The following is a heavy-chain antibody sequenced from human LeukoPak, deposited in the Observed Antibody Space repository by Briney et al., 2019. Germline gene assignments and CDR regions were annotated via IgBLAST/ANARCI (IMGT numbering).Heavy chain of an antibody. Sequence: SETLSLTCSISGGSIRSYYWSWIRQSPAKGLEWIGFIDFTGTAHYNPSLNSRVTLSVDASKNQFSLSLRSVTAADTAVYFCARLVSVGTRYFDFWGQGLLVTVSS. D-gene: IGHD1-26*01. J-gene: IGHJ4*02. V-gene: IGHV4-59*08. CDR2: IDFTGTA. CDR3: ARLVSVGTRYFDF. CDR1: GGSIRSYY.